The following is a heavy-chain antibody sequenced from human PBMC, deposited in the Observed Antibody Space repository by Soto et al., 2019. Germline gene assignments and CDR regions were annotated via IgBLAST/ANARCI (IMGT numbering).Heavy chain of an antibody. CDR1: GFTVSIYD. Sequence: GGSLRLSCASSGFTVSIYDMSWVRQAPGKGLEWVSVIYCGGSTYYADSVKGRFTISRDNSKNTLYLQMNSLRAEDTAVDYCASYTGPTKMGSTNVDYWGQGTLVTGPS. CDR3: ASYTGPTKMGSTNVDY. V-gene: IGHV3-53*01. D-gene: IGHD2-8*01. J-gene: IGHJ4*02. CDR2: IYCGGST.